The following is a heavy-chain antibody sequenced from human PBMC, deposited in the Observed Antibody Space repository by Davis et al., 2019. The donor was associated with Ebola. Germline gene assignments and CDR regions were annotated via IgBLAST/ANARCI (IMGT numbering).Heavy chain of an antibody. CDR3: ARDDIVVVPAAIGYYYYGMDV. CDR1: GFTFSSYW. CDR2: INSDGSST. D-gene: IGHD2-2*02. J-gene: IGHJ6*02. Sequence: HTGGSLRPSCAASGFTFSSYWMHWVRQAPGKGLVWVSRINSDGSSTSYADSVKGRFTISRDNAKNTLYLQMNSLRAEDTAVYYCARDDIVVVPAAIGYYYYGMDVWGQGTTVTVSS. V-gene: IGHV3-74*01.